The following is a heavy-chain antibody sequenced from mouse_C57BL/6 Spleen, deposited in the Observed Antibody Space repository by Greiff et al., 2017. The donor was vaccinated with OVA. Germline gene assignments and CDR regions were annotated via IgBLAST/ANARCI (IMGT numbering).Heavy chain of an antibody. Sequence: QVQLQQPGAELVRPGSSVTLSCKASGYTFTSYWMPWVKQRPIQGLEWIGNIDPSDSETHSNQKFKDKATLTVDKASSTAYMQLSSLTSEDAAVYYCARTDWDGFAYWGQGTLGTVSA. V-gene: IGHV1-52*01. CDR2: IDPSDSET. D-gene: IGHD4-1*01. CDR3: ARTDWDGFAY. CDR1: GYTFTSYW. J-gene: IGHJ3*01.